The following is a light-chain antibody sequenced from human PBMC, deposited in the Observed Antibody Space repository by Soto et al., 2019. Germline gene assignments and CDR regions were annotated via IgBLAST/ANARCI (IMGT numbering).Light chain of an antibody. CDR2: EAS. V-gene: IGKV3-20*01. CDR3: QQYRT. CDR1: QSVSSSS. J-gene: IGKJ1*01. Sequence: EIVLTQSPGTLSLSPGERATLSCRASQSVSSSSLAWYQQNPGQAPRLLIYEASSRATGIPDRFSGSGSGTDFTLTISRLEPEDFAVYYCQQYRTFGLGTKVDIK.